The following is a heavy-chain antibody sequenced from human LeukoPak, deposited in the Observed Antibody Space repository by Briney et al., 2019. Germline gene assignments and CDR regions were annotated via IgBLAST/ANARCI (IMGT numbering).Heavy chain of an antibody. V-gene: IGHV3-73*01. D-gene: IGHD1-26*01. CDR1: GFTFSGSA. CDR3: TSTGSPSPVP. Sequence: PGGSLRLSCAASGFTFSGSAMHWVRQASGKGLEWVGRIRGKANNYATVYAASVKGRFTISRDDSKNTAYLQMNSLKTEDTAVYYCTSTGSPSPVPWGQGTLVTVSS. CDR2: IRGKANNYAT. J-gene: IGHJ5*02.